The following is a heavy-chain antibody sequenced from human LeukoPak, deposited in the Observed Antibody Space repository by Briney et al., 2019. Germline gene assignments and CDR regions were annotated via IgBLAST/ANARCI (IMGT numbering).Heavy chain of an antibody. J-gene: IGHJ4*02. D-gene: IGHD6-19*01. CDR3: ARDRPHIDGWYEGRDY. CDR2: VNPNSGDT. Sequence: ASVKVSCKASGYTFNAYYMNWVRQAPGQGLEWMGWVNPNSGDTNYAQTFHGRVTMTRDTSISTVYMELSGLTYDDTAVYYCARDRPHIDGWYEGRDYWGQGTLVTVSS. CDR1: GYTFNAYY. V-gene: IGHV1-2*02.